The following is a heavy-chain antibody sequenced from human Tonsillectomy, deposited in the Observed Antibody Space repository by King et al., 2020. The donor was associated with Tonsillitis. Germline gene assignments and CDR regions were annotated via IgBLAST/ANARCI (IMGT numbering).Heavy chain of an antibody. J-gene: IGHJ4*02. CDR2: ISSSSSYI. V-gene: IGHV3-21*01. D-gene: IGHD5-18*01. CDR1: GFTFSSYS. CDR3: ARSTYYGYGYVY. Sequence: VQLVESGGGLVKPGGSLRLSCAASGFTFSSYSMNWVRQAPGKGLEWVSSISSSSSYIYYADSVKGRFTISSDNAKNSLYLQMNSLRAEDTAVYYCARSTYYGYGYVYWGQGTLVTVSS.